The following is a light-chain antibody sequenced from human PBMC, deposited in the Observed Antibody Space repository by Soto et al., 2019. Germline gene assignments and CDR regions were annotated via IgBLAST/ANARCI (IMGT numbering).Light chain of an antibody. CDR2: KAS. V-gene: IGKV2-30*01. CDR1: QSLVYSDGNAY. Sequence: DVVMTQSPLSLPVTLGQPASISCRSSQSLVYSDGNAYLNWFQQRPGQSPRHLINKASNRDSGVPDRFSGSWSGTDFTLQINRVEAEDVGVYFCMQGTHWPPTFGRGTRVEI. CDR3: MQGTHWPPT. J-gene: IGKJ1*01.